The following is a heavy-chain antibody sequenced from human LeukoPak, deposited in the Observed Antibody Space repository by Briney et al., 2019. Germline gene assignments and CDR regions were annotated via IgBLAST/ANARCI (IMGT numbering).Heavy chain of an antibody. J-gene: IGHJ4*02. CDR3: ARDLSGYNSNYFDY. CDR2: IYYSGST. CDR1: GGSISSYY. D-gene: IGHD5-24*01. V-gene: IGHV4-59*12. Sequence: SETLSLTCTVSGGSISSYYWSWIRQPPGKGLEWIGYIYYSGSTNYNPSLKSRVTISVDTSKNQFSLKLSSVTAADTAVYYCARDLSGYNSNYFDYWGQGTLVTVSS.